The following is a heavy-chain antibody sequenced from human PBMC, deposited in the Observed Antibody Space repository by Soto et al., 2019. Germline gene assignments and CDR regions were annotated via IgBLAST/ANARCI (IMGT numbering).Heavy chain of an antibody. D-gene: IGHD2-15*01. J-gene: IGHJ4*02. CDR2: INAGNGNT. CDR1: GYTFTSYA. V-gene: IGHV1-3*01. CDR3: AKDGCGGSCYYTPSHFDY. Sequence: GASVKVSCKASGYTFTSYAMHWVRQAPGQRLEWMGWINAGNGNTKYSQKFQGRVTITRDTSASTAYMELSSLRAEDTALYYCAKDGCGGSCYYTPSHFDYWGQGTLVTVSS.